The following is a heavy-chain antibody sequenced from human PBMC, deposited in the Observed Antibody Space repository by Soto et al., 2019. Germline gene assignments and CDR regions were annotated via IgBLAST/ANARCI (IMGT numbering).Heavy chain of an antibody. Sequence: SRRLSCAACGVTFCSCAMSWVRQAPGKGLEWVSAISGSGGSTYYADSVKGRFTISRDNSKNTLYLQMNSLRAEDTAVYYCAKDPCRYCSGGSCYSYYFDYWGQGTLVTVSS. CDR3: AKDPCRYCSGGSCYSYYFDY. D-gene: IGHD2-15*01. CDR1: GVTFCSCA. CDR2: ISGSGGST. J-gene: IGHJ4*02. V-gene: IGHV3-23*01.